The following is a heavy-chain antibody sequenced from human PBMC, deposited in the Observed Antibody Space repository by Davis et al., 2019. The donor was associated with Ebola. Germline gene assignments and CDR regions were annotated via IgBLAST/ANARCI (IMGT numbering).Heavy chain of an antibody. Sequence: GGSLRLSCAASGFTFSSYSMNWVRQASGKGLEWVGRIRSKANSYATAYAASVKGRFTISRDDSKNTAYLQMNSLKTEDTAVYYCSSSGGNFDYWGQGTLVTVSS. J-gene: IGHJ4*02. CDR3: SSSGGNFDY. V-gene: IGHV3-73*01. CDR1: GFTFSSYS. D-gene: IGHD6-6*01. CDR2: IRSKANSYAT.